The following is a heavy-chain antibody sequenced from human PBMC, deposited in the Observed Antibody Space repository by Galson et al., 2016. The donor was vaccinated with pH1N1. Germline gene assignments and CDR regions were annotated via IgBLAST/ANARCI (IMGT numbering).Heavy chain of an antibody. V-gene: IGHV5-51*03. CDR2: VYPPDSDT. Sequence: QSGAEVTKAGESLKISCKGSGYTFTTYWIAWVRQMPGKGLEWMGIVYPPDSDTRYSPSFEGQVTISADKSISTAYLQWSSLKASDTAVYYCARPDYVDVDLDDWYFDLWGRGTLVTVSS. D-gene: IGHD4-17*01. CDR1: GYTFTTYW. CDR3: ARPDYVDVDLDDWYFDL. J-gene: IGHJ2*01.